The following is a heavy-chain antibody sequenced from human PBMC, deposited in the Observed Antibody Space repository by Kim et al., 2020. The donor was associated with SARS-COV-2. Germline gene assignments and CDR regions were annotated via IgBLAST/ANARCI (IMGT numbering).Heavy chain of an antibody. CDR3: ARGETAWSYYFDY. V-gene: IGHV1-69*02. Sequence: SVKVSCKASGGTFSSYTISWVRQAPGQGLEWMGRIIPILGIANYAQKFQGRVTITADKSTSTAYMELSSLRSEDTAVYYCARGETAWSYYFDYWGQGTLVTVSS. CDR1: GGTFSSYT. J-gene: IGHJ4*02. CDR2: IIPILGIA. D-gene: IGHD1-26*01.